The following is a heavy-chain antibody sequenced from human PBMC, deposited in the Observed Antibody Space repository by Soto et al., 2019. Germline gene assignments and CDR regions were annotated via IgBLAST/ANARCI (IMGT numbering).Heavy chain of an antibody. CDR2: IYYSGST. J-gene: IGHJ4*02. CDR3: ARDVDGDYSSIDY. D-gene: IGHD4-17*01. V-gene: IGHV4-61*01. Sequence: PSETLSLTCTVSGGSVSSGSYYWSWIRQPPGKGLEWIGYIYYSGSTNYNPSLKSRVTISVDTSKNQFSLKLSSVTAADTAVYYCARDVDGDYSSIDYWGQGTLVTVSS. CDR1: GGSVSSGSYY.